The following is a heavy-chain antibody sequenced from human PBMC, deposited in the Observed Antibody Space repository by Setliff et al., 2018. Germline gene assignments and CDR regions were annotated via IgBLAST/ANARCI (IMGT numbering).Heavy chain of an antibody. Sequence: GASVKVSCKASGYMFKSYGINWMRQAPGQGLEWMGWISAYNGNTYHAQKFQDRLSMTTDTSTSTAYMELRSLRADDTAVYYCERLVRHCTRISCQRTSEADLWGQGTQVTVSS. CDR3: ERLVRHCTRISCQRTSEADL. V-gene: IGHV1-18*04. CDR2: ISAYNGNT. CDR1: GYMFKSYG. J-gene: IGHJ5*02. D-gene: IGHD2-15*01.